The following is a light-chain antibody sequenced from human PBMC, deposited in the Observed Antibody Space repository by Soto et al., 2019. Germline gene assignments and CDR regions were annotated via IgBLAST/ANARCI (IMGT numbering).Light chain of an antibody. J-gene: IGLJ2*01. V-gene: IGLV2-14*01. CDR2: EVS. CDR3: SSYTSSSTLDVV. Sequence: QSVLTQPASVSGSPGQSITISCTGTNSDVGGYNYVSWYQQHPGKAPKLMIYEVSNRPSGVSNRFSGSKSGNTASLTISGLQAEDEADYYCSSYTSSSTLDVVFGGGTKLTVL. CDR1: NSDVGGYNY.